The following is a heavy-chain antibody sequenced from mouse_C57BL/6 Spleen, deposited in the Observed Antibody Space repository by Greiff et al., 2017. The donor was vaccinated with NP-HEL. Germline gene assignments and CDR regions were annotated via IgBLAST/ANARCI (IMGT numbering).Heavy chain of an antibody. CDR1: GYAFSSSW. D-gene: IGHD1-1*01. Sequence: VQLQQSGPELVKPGASVKISCKASGYAFSSSWMNWVKQRPGKGLEWIGRIYPGDGNTNYNGKFKGKATLTADKSSSTAYMQLSSLTSEESAVYFCARMSYYGSSSGFAYWGQGTLVTVSA. CDR3: ARMSYYGSSSGFAY. V-gene: IGHV1-82*01. CDR2: IYPGDGNT. J-gene: IGHJ3*01.